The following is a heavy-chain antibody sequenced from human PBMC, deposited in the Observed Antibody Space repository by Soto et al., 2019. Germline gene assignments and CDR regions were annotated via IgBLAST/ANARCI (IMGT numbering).Heavy chain of an antibody. CDR3: ARRSTVTYDY. CDR2: FYYSQST. Sequence: PSETLSLTCTVSGGSLTSNSYYWCWMRQPPGKGLEWIGSFYYSQSTYFNPSLKSRVTISVETSKNQYSLKLSAVTAADTSVYYCARRSTVTYDYWGQGILVTVSS. CDR1: GGSLTSNSYY. J-gene: IGHJ4*02. D-gene: IGHD4-17*01. V-gene: IGHV4-39*01.